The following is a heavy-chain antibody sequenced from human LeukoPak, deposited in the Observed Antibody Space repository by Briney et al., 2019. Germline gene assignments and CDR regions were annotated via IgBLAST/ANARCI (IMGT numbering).Heavy chain of an antibody. CDR1: GGTFSSYA. J-gene: IGHJ4*02. D-gene: IGHD3-22*01. CDR2: IIPIFGTA. CDR3: ARDSSGYYYHFDY. Sequence: ASGKVSCKASGGTFSSYAISWVRQAPGQGLEWMGGIIPIFGTANYAQKFQGRVTITADESTRTAYMELSSLRSEDTAVYYCARDSSGYYYHFDYWGQGTLVTVSS. V-gene: IGHV1-69*13.